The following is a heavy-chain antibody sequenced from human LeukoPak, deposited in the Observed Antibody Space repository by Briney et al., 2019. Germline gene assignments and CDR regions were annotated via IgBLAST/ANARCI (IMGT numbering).Heavy chain of an antibody. CDR3: ASEGIAAAGTTGEFDY. CDR2: IYSGGST. V-gene: IGHV3-66*01. J-gene: IGHJ4*02. Sequence: GGSLRLSCAASGFTVSSNYMSWVRQAPGKGLEWVSVIYSGGSTYYADSVKGRFTISRDNSKNTLYLQMNSLRAEDTAVYYCASEGIAAAGTTGEFDYWGQGTLVTVSS. D-gene: IGHD6-13*01. CDR1: GFTVSSNY.